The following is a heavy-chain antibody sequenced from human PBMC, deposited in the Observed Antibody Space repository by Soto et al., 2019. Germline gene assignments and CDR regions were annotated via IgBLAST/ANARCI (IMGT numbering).Heavy chain of an antibody. CDR1: GGSISSGGYY. CDR3: ARALDYYDSRGYYFDY. Sequence: SETLSLTCTVSGGSISSGGYYWGWIRQHPGKGLEWIGYIYYSGTTYYNPSLKSRVTISVGTSKNQFSLKLRSVTAADTAVYYCARALDYYDSRGYYFDYWGQGTLVTVYS. D-gene: IGHD3-22*01. J-gene: IGHJ4*02. CDR2: IYYSGTT. V-gene: IGHV4-31*03.